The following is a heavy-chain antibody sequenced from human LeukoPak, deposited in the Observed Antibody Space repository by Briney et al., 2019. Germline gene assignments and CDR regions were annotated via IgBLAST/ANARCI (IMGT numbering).Heavy chain of an antibody. D-gene: IGHD3-22*01. CDR2: IYSGGST. V-gene: IGHV3-66*01. Sequence: GGSLRLSCAASGFTFDDYAMHWVRQAPGKGLEWVSIIYSGGSTYYADSVKGRFTISRDSSRNTLYLQMNSLRAEDTAVYYCASKDPYGSSAYLLDYWGQGTLVTVSS. CDR1: GFTFDDYA. CDR3: ASKDPYGSSAYLLDY. J-gene: IGHJ4*02.